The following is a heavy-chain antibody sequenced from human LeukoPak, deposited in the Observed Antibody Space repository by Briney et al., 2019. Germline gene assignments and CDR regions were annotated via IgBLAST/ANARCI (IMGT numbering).Heavy chain of an antibody. J-gene: IGHJ4*02. Sequence: TSETLSLTCAVYGGSFSDFYWSWIRQSPGKGLEWIGEINHSGSTKYKPSLKSRVTISVDTSKNQFSLKMSSVTAADTAVYYCARQGGIAAPPIFDYWGRGTLVTVSS. D-gene: IGHD6-13*01. CDR2: INHSGST. CDR3: ARQGGIAAPPIFDY. CDR1: GGSFSDFY. V-gene: IGHV4-34*01.